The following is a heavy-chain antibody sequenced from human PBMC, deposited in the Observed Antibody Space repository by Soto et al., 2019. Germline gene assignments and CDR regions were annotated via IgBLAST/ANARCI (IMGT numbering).Heavy chain of an antibody. CDR1: GGSFSPNY. D-gene: IGHD4-17*01. CDR3: ARGMTTVTTFDY. J-gene: IGHJ4*02. CDR2: IYHSGST. V-gene: IGHV4-30-2*01. Sequence: PSETLSLTCTVSGGSFSPNYCNWIRQPPGKGLEWIGYIYHSGSTYYNPSLKSRVTISVDRSKNQFSLKLSSVTAADTAVYYCARGMTTVTTFDYWGQGTLVTVS.